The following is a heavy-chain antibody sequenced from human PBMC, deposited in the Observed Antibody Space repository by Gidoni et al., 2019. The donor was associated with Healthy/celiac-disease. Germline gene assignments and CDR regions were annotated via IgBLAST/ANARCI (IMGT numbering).Heavy chain of an antibody. CDR3: ARMRYSLLYYFDY. J-gene: IGHJ4*02. V-gene: IGHV3-7*02. D-gene: IGHD5-18*01. CDR1: GFTFSSYW. Sequence: EVQLVESGGGLVQPGGSLRLSCAASGFTFSSYWMSWVRQAPGKGLEWVANIKQDGSEKYYVDSVKGRFTISRDNAKNSLYLQMNSLRAEDTAVYYCARMRYSLLYYFDYWGQGTLVTVSS. CDR2: IKQDGSEK.